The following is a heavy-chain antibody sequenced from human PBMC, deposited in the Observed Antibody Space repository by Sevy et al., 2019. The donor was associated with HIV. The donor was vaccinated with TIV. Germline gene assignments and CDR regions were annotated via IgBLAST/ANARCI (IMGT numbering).Heavy chain of an antibody. Sequence: GGSLRLSCAASGFAFYDYSMSWIRQAPGKGLEWVATLSFGCGKRKYADSVKGRFTISRDNSKNTLYLQMNSLRAEDTAVYYCAKSRSAPGYWFGPWGQGTLVSVSS. CDR1: GFAFYDYS. D-gene: IGHD6-19*01. CDR3: AKSRSAPGYWFGP. V-gene: IGHV3-23*01. CDR2: LSFGCGKR. J-gene: IGHJ5*02.